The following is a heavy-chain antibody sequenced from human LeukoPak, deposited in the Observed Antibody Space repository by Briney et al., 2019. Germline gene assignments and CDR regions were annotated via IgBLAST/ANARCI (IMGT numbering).Heavy chain of an antibody. Sequence: SETLSLTCTVSGGSISSYYWSWIRQPPGKGLEWIGYIYYSGSTNYNPSLKSRVTISVDTSKNQLSLKLSSVTAADTAVYYCARAVAGTHYYYGMDVWGQGTTVTVSS. V-gene: IGHV4-59*01. J-gene: IGHJ6*02. D-gene: IGHD6-19*01. CDR1: GGSISSYY. CDR3: ARAVAGTHYYYGMDV. CDR2: IYYSGST.